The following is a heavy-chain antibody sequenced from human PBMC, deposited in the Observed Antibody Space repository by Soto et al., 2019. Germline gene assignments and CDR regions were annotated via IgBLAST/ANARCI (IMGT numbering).Heavy chain of an antibody. V-gene: IGHV3-30-3*01. CDR1: GFTFSSYA. D-gene: IGHD3-22*01. CDR3: ARDQADSSGYYGY. J-gene: IGHJ4*02. CDR2: ISYDGSNK. Sequence: GGSLRLSCAASGFTFSSYAMHWVRQAPGKGLEWVAVISYDGSNKYYADSVKGRFTISRDNSKNTLYLQMNSLRAEDTAVYYCARDQADSSGYYGYWGQGTLVTVSS.